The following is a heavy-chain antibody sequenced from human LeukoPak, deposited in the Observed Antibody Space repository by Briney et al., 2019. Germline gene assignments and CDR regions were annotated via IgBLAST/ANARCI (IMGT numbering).Heavy chain of an antibody. CDR1: GGSISSSSYY. J-gene: IGHJ6*03. V-gene: IGHV4-39*07. D-gene: IGHD6-13*01. CDR3: ARGVRGQQLVYYYYYYMDV. Sequence: PSETLSLTCTISGGSISSSSYYWGWIRQPPGKGLEWIGSIYYSGSTYYNPSLESRVTISVDTSKNQFSLKLSSVTAADTAVYYCARGVRGQQLVYYYYYYMDVWGKGTTVTVSS. CDR2: IYYSGST.